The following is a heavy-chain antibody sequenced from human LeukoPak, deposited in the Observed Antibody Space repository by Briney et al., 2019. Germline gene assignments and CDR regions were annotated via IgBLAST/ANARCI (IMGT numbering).Heavy chain of an antibody. Sequence: SQTLSLTCGVSGASVSSIGYSWSWIRQPPGRGLEWIGYIYQSGSASYNPSLQSRVTISIDTSKNQFSLKLSSVTAADTALYYCARDLISYCSTTSCYSGAFDIWGQGTTVTVSS. V-gene: IGHV4-30-2*01. D-gene: IGHD2-2*01. CDR1: GASVSSIGYS. CDR3: ARDLISYCSTTSCYSGAFDI. J-gene: IGHJ3*02. CDR2: IYQSGSA.